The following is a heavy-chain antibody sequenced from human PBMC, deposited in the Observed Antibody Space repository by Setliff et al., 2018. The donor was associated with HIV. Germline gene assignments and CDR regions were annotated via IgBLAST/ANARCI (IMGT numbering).Heavy chain of an antibody. CDR1: GYIFTSYY. CDR3: ARNPTGWGYCDY. V-gene: IGHV1-46*01. Sequence: GASVKVSCKASGYIFTSYYIQWVRQAPGQGLEWMGIINPSGGSTTYEQKFQGRVTMTRDTSASTAYMELTGLTSEDTAVYYCARNPTGWGYCDYWGQGTLVTVSS. J-gene: IGHJ4*02. CDR2: INPSGGST. D-gene: IGHD1-26*01.